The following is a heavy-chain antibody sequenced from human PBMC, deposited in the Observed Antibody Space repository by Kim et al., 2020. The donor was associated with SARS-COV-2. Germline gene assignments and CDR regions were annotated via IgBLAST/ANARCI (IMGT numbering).Heavy chain of an antibody. CDR2: IYYSGST. D-gene: IGHD3-22*01. CDR3: ARGGKVVVVTLDY. J-gene: IGHJ4*02. CDR1: GGSISSSSYY. Sequence: SETLSLTCTVSGGSISSSSYYWGWIRQPPGKGLEWIGSIYYSGSTYYNPSLKSRVTISVDTSKNQFSLKLSSVTAADTAVYYCARGGKVVVVTLDYWGQGTLVTVSS. V-gene: IGHV4-39*07.